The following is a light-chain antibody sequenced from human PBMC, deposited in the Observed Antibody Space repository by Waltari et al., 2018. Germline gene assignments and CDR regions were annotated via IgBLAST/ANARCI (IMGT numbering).Light chain of an antibody. CDR1: PSISDN. Sequence: EVGMTHSPAALSVSPGERATLSCRASPSISDNIAWDQHKPGQPPRHHISGASTPAPGVPARFSGSGSETQFSLTIGGLQSEDSAIYFCQQYNTWPPSTFGQGTKLEIK. CDR2: GAS. CDR3: QQYNTWPPST. J-gene: IGKJ2*02. V-gene: IGKV3-15*01.